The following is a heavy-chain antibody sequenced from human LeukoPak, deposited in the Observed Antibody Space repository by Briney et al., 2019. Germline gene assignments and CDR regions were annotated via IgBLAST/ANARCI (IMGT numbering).Heavy chain of an antibody. CDR3: ARGPDSGYDLFDY. V-gene: IGHV3-7*01. D-gene: IGHD5-12*01. J-gene: IGHJ4*02. Sequence: GGSLRLSCAASGFTFSSYWMSWVRQAPGKGLEWVANIKQDGSEKYYVDSVKGRFTISRDNAKNSLYLQMNSLRAEDTAVYYCARGPDSGYDLFDYWGQGTLVTVSS. CDR1: GFTFSSYW. CDR2: IKQDGSEK.